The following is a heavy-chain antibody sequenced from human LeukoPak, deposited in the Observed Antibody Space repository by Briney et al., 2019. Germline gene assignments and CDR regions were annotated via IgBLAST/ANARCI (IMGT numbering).Heavy chain of an antibody. CDR1: GFTFSSYS. Sequence: GGSLRLSCAASGFTFSSYSMNWLRQAPGKGLEWVSSISSSSSYIYYADSVTGRFTISRDNAKNSLYLQMNSLRAEDTAVYYCASLAVADDYWGQGTLVTVSS. D-gene: IGHD6-19*01. CDR2: ISSSSSYI. CDR3: ASLAVADDY. V-gene: IGHV3-21*01. J-gene: IGHJ4*02.